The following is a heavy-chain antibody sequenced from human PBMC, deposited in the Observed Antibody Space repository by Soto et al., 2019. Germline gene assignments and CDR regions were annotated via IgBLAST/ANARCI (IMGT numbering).Heavy chain of an antibody. CDR1: GDTFSFYT. V-gene: IGHV1-69*02. CDR2: VNPILAMS. D-gene: IGHD3-10*01. J-gene: IGHJ4*02. Sequence: QVQLVQSGAEVKKPGSSVNVSCKASGDTFSFYTLNWIRQAPGQGFEWVGRVNPILAMSSSAHKFQGRVSMFAYKSTGTAYMELLSLRSDDTDVYYCAASYGSGSRPFDYWGQGTLVTVSS. CDR3: AASYGSGSRPFDY.